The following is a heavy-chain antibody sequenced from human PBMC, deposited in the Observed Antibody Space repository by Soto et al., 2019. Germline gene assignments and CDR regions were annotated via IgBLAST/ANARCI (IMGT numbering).Heavy chain of an antibody. Sequence: SEALSLTCAVYGGSFSGCYWSWIRQPLWKGLEWIGEINHSGSTNYNPSLKSRVTISVDTSKNQFSLKLSSVTAADTAVYYCASGRGPSVKPCPAQRGFQHWGQGTLVTVSS. CDR3: ASGRGPSVKPCPAQRGFQH. CDR1: GGSFSGCY. J-gene: IGHJ1*01. D-gene: IGHD3-10*01. V-gene: IGHV4-34*01. CDR2: INHSGST.